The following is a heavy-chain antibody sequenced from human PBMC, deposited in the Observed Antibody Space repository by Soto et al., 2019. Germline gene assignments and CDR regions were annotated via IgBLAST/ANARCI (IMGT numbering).Heavy chain of an antibody. J-gene: IGHJ5*02. Sequence: PSEPLSLTCTVSGGSISDGYYWSWIRQHPGKGLEWIGSISYSGSTSYNPSLKSRLTISVDRSKSQFSLNLSSVTAADTAVYYCARRDRSGYSYWLDTWGQGTLVTVSS. D-gene: IGHD3-22*01. V-gene: IGHV4-31*03. CDR3: ARRDRSGYSYWLDT. CDR2: ISYSGST. CDR1: GGSISDGYY.